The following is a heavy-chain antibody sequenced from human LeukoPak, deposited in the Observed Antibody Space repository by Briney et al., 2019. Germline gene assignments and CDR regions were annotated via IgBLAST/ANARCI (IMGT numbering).Heavy chain of an antibody. Sequence: GGSLRLSCAASGFTFSSYSMNWVRQAPGKGLEWVSFISSSSSYIYYADSVKGRFTISRDNAKNSLYLQMNSLRAEDTAVYYCSRVFYGVTNYGMDGWGLGTTVTVSS. CDR1: GFTFSSYS. J-gene: IGHJ6*02. D-gene: IGHD2/OR15-2a*01. V-gene: IGHV3-21*01. CDR3: SRVFYGVTNYGMDG. CDR2: ISSSSSYI.